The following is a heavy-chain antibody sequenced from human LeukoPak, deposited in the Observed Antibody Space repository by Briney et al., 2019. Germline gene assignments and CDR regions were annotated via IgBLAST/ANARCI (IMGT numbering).Heavy chain of an antibody. CDR2: IYHSGGT. V-gene: IGHV4-38-2*02. CDR3: ATGSSAYGAFDF. CDR1: GYSISSDYY. Sequence: PSETLSLTCTVSGYSISSDYYWGWIRQSPGTGLEWIGSIYHSGGTYSNPSLKSRVFISVDTSKNQFSLNLSSVTAADTAVYYCATGSSAYGAFDFWGQGTLVTVSS. D-gene: IGHD4-17*01. J-gene: IGHJ4*02.